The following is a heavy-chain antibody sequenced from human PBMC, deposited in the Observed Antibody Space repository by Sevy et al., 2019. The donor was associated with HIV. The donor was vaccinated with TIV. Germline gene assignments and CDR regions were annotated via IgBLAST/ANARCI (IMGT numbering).Heavy chain of an antibody. CDR2: ISSSSGDAI. CDR3: ARGAGGDCYY. CDR1: GFTFSDYG. D-gene: IGHD2-21*02. Sequence: GGSLRLSCAASGFTFSDYGMSWVRQAPGKGLEWVSYISSSSGDAIYYTDSVKGRFTISRDNAKNSLYLQMNSLRAEDTAVYYCARGAGGDCYYWGQGTLVTVSS. J-gene: IGHJ4*02. V-gene: IGHV3-48*01.